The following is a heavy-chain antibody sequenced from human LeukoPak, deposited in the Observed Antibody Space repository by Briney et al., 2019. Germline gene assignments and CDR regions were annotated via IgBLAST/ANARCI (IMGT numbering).Heavy chain of an antibody. CDR1: GFTFSSYE. CDR2: ISSSGSTI. Sequence: PGGSLRLSCAASGFTFSSYEMNWVRQAPGKGLEWVSYISSSGSTIYYADSMKGRFTISRDNAKNSMYLQMYSLRAEDTAVYYCARGPKYISATGPYYFDYWGQGTPVTVSS. CDR3: ARGPKYISATGPYYFDY. J-gene: IGHJ4*02. D-gene: IGHD6-13*01. V-gene: IGHV3-48*03.